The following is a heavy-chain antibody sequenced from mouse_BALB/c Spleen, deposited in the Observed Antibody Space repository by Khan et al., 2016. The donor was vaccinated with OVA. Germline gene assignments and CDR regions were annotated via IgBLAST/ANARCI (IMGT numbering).Heavy chain of an antibody. CDR2: ISYSGVT. D-gene: IGHD1-1*01. V-gene: IGHV3-2*02. CDR3: TRGNYYWYCFDY. J-gene: IGHJ2*01. CDR1: GYSITSGYA. Sequence: VQLKESGPGLVKPSQSLSLTCTVTGYSITSGYAWNWIRQFPGNKLEWMGYISYSGVTSYPPSLKSRISITRDTSKNQFFLQLNSVTTEDTATYYCTRGNYYWYCFDYWGQGTTLTVSS.